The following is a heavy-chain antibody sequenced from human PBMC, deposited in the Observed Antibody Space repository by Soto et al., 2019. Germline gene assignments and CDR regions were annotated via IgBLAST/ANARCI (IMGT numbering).Heavy chain of an antibody. D-gene: IGHD2-15*01. V-gene: IGHV3-48*02. CDR1: GFTFSSYS. CDR2: ISSSSSTI. J-gene: IGHJ3*02. CDR3: ARSRYCSGGSCYDAFDI. Sequence: GGSLRLSCAASGFTFSSYSMNWVRQAPGKGLEWVSYISSSSSTIYYADSVRGRFTISRDNAKNSLYLQMNSLRDEDTAVYYCARSRYCSGGSCYDAFDIWGQGTMVTVSS.